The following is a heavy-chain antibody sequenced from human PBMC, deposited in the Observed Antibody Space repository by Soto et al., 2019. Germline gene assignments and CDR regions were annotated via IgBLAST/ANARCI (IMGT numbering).Heavy chain of an antibody. Sequence: PGGSLRLSCAASGFTFSSYAMHWVRQAPGKGLEWVAVISYDGSNKYYADSVKGRFTISRDNSKSTLYLQMNSLRAEDTAVYYCARPYSGSYRIYFDNWGKGTLVTVSS. J-gene: IGHJ4*02. V-gene: IGHV3-30-3*01. CDR1: GFTFSSYA. CDR3: ARPYSGSYRIYFDN. CDR2: ISYDGSNK. D-gene: IGHD1-26*01.